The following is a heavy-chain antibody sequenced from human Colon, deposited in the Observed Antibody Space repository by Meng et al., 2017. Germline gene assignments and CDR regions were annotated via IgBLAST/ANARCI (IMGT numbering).Heavy chain of an antibody. CDR3: ARGYLVVVPTAPNAGY. V-gene: IGHV1-2*06. Sequence: GGSLRLSCKASGYTFTDYYIHWVRQAPGQGLEWMGRINPNSGGTNYAQKFQGRVTMTRDTSISTAYMELSRLRSDDTAVYYCARGYLVVVPTAPNAGYWGQGTLVTVSS. CDR2: INPNSGGT. D-gene: IGHD2-2*01. CDR1: GYTFTDYY. J-gene: IGHJ4*02.